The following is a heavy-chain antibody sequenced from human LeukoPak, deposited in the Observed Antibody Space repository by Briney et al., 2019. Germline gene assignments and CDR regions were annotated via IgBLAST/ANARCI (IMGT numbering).Heavy chain of an antibody. D-gene: IGHD2-21*01. CDR3: ARADRLHGGPYLIGP. V-gene: IGHV1-18*01. CDR1: GYTFTSYG. CDR2: ISAYNGNT. J-gene: IGHJ5*02. Sequence: ASVKVSCKASGYTFTSYGISWVRQAPGQGLEWMGWISAYNGNTNYAQKLQGRVTMTTDTSTSTAYMELRSLTSDDTAVYYCARADRLHGGPYLIGPWGQGTLVTVSS.